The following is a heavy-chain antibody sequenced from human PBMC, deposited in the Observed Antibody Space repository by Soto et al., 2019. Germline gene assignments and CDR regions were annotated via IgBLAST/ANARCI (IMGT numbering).Heavy chain of an antibody. CDR3: AKDKSSVTIFGVVIPTDGFDY. D-gene: IGHD3-3*01. Sequence: GGSLRLSCAASGFTFSSYSMNWVRQAPGKGLEWVSSISSSGRFIYYADSVKGRFTISRDNAKNTLYLQMNSLRAEDTAVYYCAKDKSSVTIFGVVIPTDGFDYWGQGTLVTVSS. V-gene: IGHV3-21*04. CDR2: ISSSGRFI. CDR1: GFTFSSYS. J-gene: IGHJ4*02.